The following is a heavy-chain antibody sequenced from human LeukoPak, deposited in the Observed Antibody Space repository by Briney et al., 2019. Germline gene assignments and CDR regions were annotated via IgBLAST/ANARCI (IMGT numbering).Heavy chain of an antibody. J-gene: IGHJ6*03. CDR1: GFIFSDYW. CDR3: ATRKCSISACRASSYHCMDF. CDR2: IKEDGSEG. Sequence: QPGGSLRLSCAASGFIFSDYWMTWVRQAPGKGLEWVANIKEDGSEGYYVDSVKGRFTVSRDNAKSSLYLQLNSLRAEDTAVYYCATRKCSISACRASSYHCMDFWGKGTTVTVSS. D-gene: IGHD2/OR15-2a*01. V-gene: IGHV3-7*01.